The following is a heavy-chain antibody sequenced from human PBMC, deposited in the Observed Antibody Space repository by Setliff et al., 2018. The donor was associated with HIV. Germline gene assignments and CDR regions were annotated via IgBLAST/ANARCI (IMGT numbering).Heavy chain of an antibody. Sequence: PSETLSLTCAVSGGSIGGTHYWHWVRQPPGRGLEWIGNIHYTGISDINPSLKRRATISLDRPKIQFSLKLSSVTAADTAIYYCARAVNLTFDIWSLGTMVTVSS. V-gene: IGHV4-4*02. J-gene: IGHJ3*02. CDR2: IHYTGIS. CDR1: GGSIGGTHY. CDR3: ARAVNLTFDI.